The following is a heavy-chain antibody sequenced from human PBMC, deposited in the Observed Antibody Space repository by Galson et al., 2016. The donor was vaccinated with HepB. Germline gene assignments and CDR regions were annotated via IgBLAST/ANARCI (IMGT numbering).Heavy chain of an antibody. CDR1: GFSFGDYA. J-gene: IGHJ4*02. CDR2: IRSTVYGETT. V-gene: IGHV3-49*04. CDR3: TRASDSGYDRRFDY. Sequence: SLRLSCAGSGFSFGDYAMSWVRQAPGKGLEWVGFIRSTVYGETTDYAASVKGRFTISRDDSKSIAYLQMNSLKIEDTAVYFCTRASDSGYDRRFDYWGQGTLGTVSS. D-gene: IGHD5-12*01.